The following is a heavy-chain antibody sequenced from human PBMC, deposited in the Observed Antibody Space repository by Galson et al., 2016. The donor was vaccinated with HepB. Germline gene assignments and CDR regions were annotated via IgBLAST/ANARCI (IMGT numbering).Heavy chain of an antibody. Sequence: SLRLSCAASGFTFSSYSMNWVRQAPGKGLEIISYISGSSTTIHYADSVKGRFSISRDKARNSLYLQMNSLRHEDTGVYYCARESSITFVTYYYGMDVWGQGTTVTVSS. V-gene: IGHV3-48*02. CDR3: ARESSITFVTYYYGMDV. J-gene: IGHJ6*02. CDR2: ISGSSTTI. CDR1: GFTFSSYS. D-gene: IGHD3-16*01.